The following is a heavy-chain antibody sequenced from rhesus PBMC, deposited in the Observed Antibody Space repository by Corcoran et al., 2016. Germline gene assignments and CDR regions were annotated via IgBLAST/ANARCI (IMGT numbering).Heavy chain of an antibody. Sequence: QVQLQESGPGVVKPSDPLSLTCAVSGGSIMDIYRLRWIRLPPVHGLECIGYINGSSTSTNDNPSLKSRVTISKDTSKNQFSLNLTSVTAADTAVYYCASPYGSLNDAFDFWGQGLRVTVSS. CDR2: INGSSTST. CDR3: ASPYGSLNDAFDF. CDR1: GGSIMDIYR. V-gene: IGHV4S10*01. J-gene: IGHJ3*01. D-gene: IGHD4-4*01.